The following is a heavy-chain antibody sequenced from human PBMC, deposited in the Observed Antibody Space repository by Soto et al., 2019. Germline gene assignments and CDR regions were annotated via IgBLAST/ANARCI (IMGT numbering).Heavy chain of an antibody. J-gene: IGHJ6*02. Sequence: QVQLVQSGAEVKKPGASVKVSCKASGYTFTSYYMHWVRQAPGRGLEWMGIINPSGGSTSYAQKFQGRVTMTRDTSTSTVYMELSSLRSEDTAVYYCARSFHHNPGYVWGQGTTVTVSS. CDR1: GYTFTSYY. D-gene: IGHD1-20*01. CDR2: INPSGGST. V-gene: IGHV1-46*01. CDR3: ARSFHHNPGYV.